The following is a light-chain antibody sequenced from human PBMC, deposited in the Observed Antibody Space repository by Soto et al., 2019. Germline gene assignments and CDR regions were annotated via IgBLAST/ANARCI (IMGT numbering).Light chain of an antibody. CDR1: HSVSSY. J-gene: IGKJ2*01. CDR2: AVS. V-gene: IGKV3-11*01. CDR3: QQRNSRYT. Sequence: EIVLTQSPATLSLSPGDRATLSCRASHSVSSYLAWYQQRPGQSPRLLIYAVSNRATGIPARFSGSGSGTAFYLTISSLEPEDSAVYFCQQRNSRYTVGPGTKLEIK.